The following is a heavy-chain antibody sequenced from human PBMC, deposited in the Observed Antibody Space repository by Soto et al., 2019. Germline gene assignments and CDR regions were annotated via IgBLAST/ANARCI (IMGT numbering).Heavy chain of an antibody. Sequence: PGGSLRLSCAASGFTFSSYGMHWVRQAPGKGLEWVAVIWYDGSNKYYADSVKGRFTISRDNSKNTLYLQMNSLRAEDTAVYYCARFGPINLLRFSHYGMDVWGQGTTVTVSS. D-gene: IGHD3-3*01. J-gene: IGHJ6*02. CDR2: IWYDGSNK. V-gene: IGHV3-33*01. CDR3: ARFGPINLLRFSHYGMDV. CDR1: GFTFSSYG.